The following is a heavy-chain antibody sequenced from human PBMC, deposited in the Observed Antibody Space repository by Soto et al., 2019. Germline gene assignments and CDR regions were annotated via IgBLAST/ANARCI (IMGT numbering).Heavy chain of an antibody. D-gene: IGHD3-22*01. CDR2: IIPIFGTA. J-gene: IGHJ4*02. V-gene: IGHV1-69*13. CDR3: ARDFTHYYDSSGYPTPPLLDY. CDR1: GGTFSSYA. Sequence: ASVKVSFKASGGTFSSYAISWLRQAPGQGLEWMGGIIPIFGTANYAQKFQGRVTITADESASTAYMELSSLRSEDTAVYYCARDFTHYYDSSGYPTPPLLDYWGQGTLVTVSS.